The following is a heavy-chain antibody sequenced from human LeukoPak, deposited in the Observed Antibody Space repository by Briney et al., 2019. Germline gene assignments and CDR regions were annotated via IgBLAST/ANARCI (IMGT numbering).Heavy chain of an antibody. CDR1: GFTFSSYW. CDR3: ARPTTVTMVDAFNI. V-gene: IGHV3-7*04. Sequence: GGSLRLSCAASGFTFSSYWMTWVRQAPGKGLEWVANIKQDGTEKYYVDSVKGRFTISRDNAKNSLYLQMNSLRAVDTAVYFCARPTTVTMVDAFNIWGLGTMVTVSS. CDR2: IKQDGTEK. D-gene: IGHD4-17*01. J-gene: IGHJ3*02.